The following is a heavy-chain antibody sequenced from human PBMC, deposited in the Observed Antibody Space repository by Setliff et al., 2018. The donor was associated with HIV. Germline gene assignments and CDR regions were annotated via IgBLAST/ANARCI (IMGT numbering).Heavy chain of an antibody. J-gene: IGHJ4*02. CDR1: GFTFSTYW. V-gene: IGHV3-7*01. CDR3: ARDLPSGFLDY. D-gene: IGHD3-3*01. Sequence: GGSLRLSCAASGFTFSTYWMSWVRQAPGKGLEWVASIKQDGSEKYYVDSVKGRFTISRDNAKNSLYLQMNSLRAEDTAVYYCARDLPSGFLDYWDQGTLVTVSS. CDR2: IKQDGSEK.